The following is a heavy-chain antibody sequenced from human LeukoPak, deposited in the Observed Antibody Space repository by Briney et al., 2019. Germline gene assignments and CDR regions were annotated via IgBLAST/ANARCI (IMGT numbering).Heavy chain of an antibody. CDR1: GYTFTSYA. D-gene: IGHD2-2*01. Sequence: ASVKVSCKASGYTFTSYAMNWVRQAPGQGLEWMGWISAYNGNTNYAQKLQGRVTMTTDTSTSTAYMELRSLRSDDTAVYYCARDAGIASPFDYWGQGTLVTVSS. J-gene: IGHJ4*02. CDR2: ISAYNGNT. CDR3: ARDAGIASPFDY. V-gene: IGHV1-18*01.